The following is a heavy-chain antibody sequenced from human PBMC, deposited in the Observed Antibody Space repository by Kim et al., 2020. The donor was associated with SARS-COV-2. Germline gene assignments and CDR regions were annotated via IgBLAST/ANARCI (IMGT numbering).Heavy chain of an antibody. CDR3: AKARNDYGGNYDAFGV. Sequence: GGSLRLSCVASGFTFSSHGMHWVRQAPGKGLEWVAAISHDGSDKDYADSVKGRFTISRENSKSTLYVQMNSLRVEDTAVYHCAKARNDYGGNYDAFGVWGQGTMVTVSS. J-gene: IGHJ3*01. D-gene: IGHD4-17*01. CDR2: ISHDGSDK. V-gene: IGHV3-30*18. CDR1: GFTFSSHG.